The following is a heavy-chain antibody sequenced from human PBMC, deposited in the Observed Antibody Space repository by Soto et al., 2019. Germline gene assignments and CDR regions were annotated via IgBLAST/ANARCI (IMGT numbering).Heavy chain of an antibody. D-gene: IGHD6-6*01. CDR2: ISAYNGNT. Sequence: ASVKLSCKASGYTFTSYGISWVRQAPGEGLEWMGWISAYNGNTNYAQKLQGRVTMTTDTSTSPAYMELRSLRSDDTAVYYCGRDSSSSVDWFDPWGQGTLVTVS. J-gene: IGHJ5*02. CDR1: GYTFTSYG. CDR3: GRDSSSSVDWFDP. V-gene: IGHV1-18*01.